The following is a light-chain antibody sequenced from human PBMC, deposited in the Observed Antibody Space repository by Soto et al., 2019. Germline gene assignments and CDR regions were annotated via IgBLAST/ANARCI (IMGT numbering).Light chain of an antibody. V-gene: IGLV2-14*03. CDR1: SSDVGNYNY. J-gene: IGLJ3*02. CDR3: NSYTSISTWV. CDR2: DVS. Sequence: QSALTQPASVSGSPGQSITISCTGTSSDVGNYNYVSWFQQHPGKAPKVMIYDVSNRPSGISDRFSGSKSGNTASLTISGLQPEDEADYYCNSYTSISTWVFGGGTQLTVL.